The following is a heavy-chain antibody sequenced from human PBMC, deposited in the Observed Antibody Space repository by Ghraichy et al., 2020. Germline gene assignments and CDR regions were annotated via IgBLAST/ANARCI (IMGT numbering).Heavy chain of an antibody. CDR2: INEDGSER. D-gene: IGHD4-11*01. V-gene: IGHV3-7*03. Sequence: WGSLRLSCAVSGFTFSAVWMNWVRQAPGKGLEWVANINEDGSERRYVDSLRGRFTISRDNAKNSVYLEMNSLRVEDTAIYYCTRGTVTSPGIDYWGQGTLVTVSS. CDR1: GFTFSAVW. CDR3: TRGTVTSPGIDY. J-gene: IGHJ4*02.